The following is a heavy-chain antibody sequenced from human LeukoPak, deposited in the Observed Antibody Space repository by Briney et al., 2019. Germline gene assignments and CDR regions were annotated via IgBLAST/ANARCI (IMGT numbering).Heavy chain of an antibody. CDR3: ARDPKGPAAIFAFDI. CDR1: GGSISSYY. J-gene: IGHJ3*02. Sequence: SETLSLTCTVSGGSISSYYWSWIRQPPGKGLEWIGYIYYSGSTNYNPSLKSRVTISVDTSKNQLSLKLSSVTAADTAVYYCARDPKGPAAIFAFDIWGQGTMVTVSS. V-gene: IGHV4-59*01. CDR2: IYYSGST. D-gene: IGHD2-2*01.